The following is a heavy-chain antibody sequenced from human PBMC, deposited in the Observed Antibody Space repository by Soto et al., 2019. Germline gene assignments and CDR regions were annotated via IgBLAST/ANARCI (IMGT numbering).Heavy chain of an antibody. Sequence: ASVKVSCNASGYTFTSYGTSWVRHAPGQGLEWMGWISAYNGNTNYAQKLKGRVTMTTDTSTSTAYMELRSLRSDDTAVYYCARVDHSNYYDSSGPRHYYYYGMDVWGQGTTVTVSS. J-gene: IGHJ6*02. V-gene: IGHV1-18*01. CDR3: ARVDHSNYYDSSGPRHYYYYGMDV. CDR1: GYTFTSYG. D-gene: IGHD3-22*01. CDR2: ISAYNGNT.